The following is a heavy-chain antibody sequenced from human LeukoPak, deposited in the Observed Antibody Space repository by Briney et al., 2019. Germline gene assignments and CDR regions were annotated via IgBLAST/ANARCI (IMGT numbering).Heavy chain of an antibody. Sequence: SETLSLTCIVSGGSINNYYWNWIRQPAGQGLEWIGRIYTSGSTNYNPSLKSRVTMSVDTSKNQFSLKLRSVTAADTAVYYCARSDYGDYDLLTWFDPWGQGTLVTVSS. V-gene: IGHV4-4*07. CDR2: IYTSGST. J-gene: IGHJ5*02. D-gene: IGHD4-17*01. CDR3: ARSDYGDYDLLTWFDP. CDR1: GGSINNYY.